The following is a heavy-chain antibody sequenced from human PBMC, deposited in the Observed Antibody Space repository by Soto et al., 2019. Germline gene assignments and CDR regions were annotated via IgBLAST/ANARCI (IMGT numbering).Heavy chain of an antibody. D-gene: IGHD1-20*01. V-gene: IGHV3-48*02. CDR3: AREITGAPDY. CDR2: ISSSSSTI. CDR1: VFTFSSYS. Sequence: VGSLRLSCASSVFTFSSYSMNWVRQSPGKGLEWVSYISSSSSTIYYADSVKGRFTISRDNAKNSLYLQMNSLRDEDTAVYYCAREITGAPDYWGQGTRVTVPQ. J-gene: IGHJ4*02.